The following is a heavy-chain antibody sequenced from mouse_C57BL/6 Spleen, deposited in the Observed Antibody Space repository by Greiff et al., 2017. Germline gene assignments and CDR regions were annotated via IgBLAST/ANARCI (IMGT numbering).Heavy chain of an antibody. D-gene: IGHD2-5*01. J-gene: IGHJ4*01. V-gene: IGHV1-15*01. Sequence: VQLQQSGAELVRPGASVTLSCKASGYTFTDYEMHWVKQTPVHGLEWIGAIDPETGGTAYNQKFKGKAILTADKSSSTAYMDLRSLTSEDSAVYYCTRRSNYPMDYWGQGTSVTVSS. CDR2: IDPETGGT. CDR1: GYTFTDYE. CDR3: TRRSNYPMDY.